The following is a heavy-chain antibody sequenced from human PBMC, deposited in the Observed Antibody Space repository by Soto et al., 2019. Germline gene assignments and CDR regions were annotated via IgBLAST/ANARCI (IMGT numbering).Heavy chain of an antibody. D-gene: IGHD3-16*01. V-gene: IGHV4-31*03. CDR2: ISHNGYS. J-gene: IGHJ5*02. CDR1: GGAVSSGGYY. Sequence: QVQLQESGPGLVKPSQTLSLTCTVSGGAVSSGGYYWGWIRQHPGKGLEWIGYISHNGYSYYNPSLKRRVTIPLHTSKNPFPLRLTSVTTADTAVYYCARRPQGDRGTRFDPWGQGTLVTLSS. CDR3: ARRPQGDRGTRFDP.